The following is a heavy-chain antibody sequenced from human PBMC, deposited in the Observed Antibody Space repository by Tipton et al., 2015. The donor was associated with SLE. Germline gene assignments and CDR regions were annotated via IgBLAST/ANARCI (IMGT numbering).Heavy chain of an antibody. CDR1: GGSISTYY. D-gene: IGHD3-3*01. J-gene: IGHJ5*02. V-gene: IGHV4-59*01. Sequence: LRLSCAVSGGSISTYYWSWIRQSPGKGLEWIGYIHKSGSTHYHPSLRGRVTISVDASKNQFSLELISVTAADTAVYYCAGGDDFWSGYPKIKLDPWGQGTLVTVSS. CDR3: AGGDDFWSGYPKIKLDP. CDR2: IHKSGST.